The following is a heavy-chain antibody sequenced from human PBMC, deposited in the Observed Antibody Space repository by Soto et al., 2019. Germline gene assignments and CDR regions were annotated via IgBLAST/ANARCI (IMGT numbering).Heavy chain of an antibody. D-gene: IGHD5-12*01. CDR2: IIPIFGTA. J-gene: IGHJ4*02. Sequence: QVQLVQSGAEVKKPGSSVKVSCKASGGTFSSYAISWVRQAPGQGLERMGGIIPIFGTANYAQKFQGRVTITADESTSTAYMELSSLRSEDTAVYYCARDLYSGYDRPYYYFDYWGQGTLVTVSS. V-gene: IGHV1-69*01. CDR1: GGTFSSYA. CDR3: ARDLYSGYDRPYYYFDY.